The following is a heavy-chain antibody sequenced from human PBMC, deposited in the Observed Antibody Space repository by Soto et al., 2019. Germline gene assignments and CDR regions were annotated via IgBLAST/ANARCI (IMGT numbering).Heavy chain of an antibody. CDR3: ARRYGGNFDY. Sequence: SETLSLTCTVSGGSIRSYYWSWIRQPPGKGLEWIGYIYYSGSTNYNPSLKSRVTISVDTSKNQFSLKLSSVTAADTAVYYCARRYGGNFDYWGQGTLVPVSS. D-gene: IGHD1-26*01. J-gene: IGHJ4*02. V-gene: IGHV4-59*01. CDR1: GGSIRSYY. CDR2: IYYSGST.